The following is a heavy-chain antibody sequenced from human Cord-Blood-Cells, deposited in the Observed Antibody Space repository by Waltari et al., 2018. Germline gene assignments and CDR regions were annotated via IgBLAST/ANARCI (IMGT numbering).Heavy chain of an antibody. CDR2: FDPEDGET. CDR3: ATVKGDYGDYGWYFDL. J-gene: IGHJ2*01. D-gene: IGHD4-17*01. CDR1: GYTLPELS. Sequence: QVQLVQSGAEVKKPGASVKVSCKVSGYTLPELSMHWVRQAPGKGLEWMGGFDPEDGETVYAQKFQGRVTMTEDTSTDTAYMELSSLRSEDTAVYYCATVKGDYGDYGWYFDLWGRGTLVTVSS. V-gene: IGHV1-24*01.